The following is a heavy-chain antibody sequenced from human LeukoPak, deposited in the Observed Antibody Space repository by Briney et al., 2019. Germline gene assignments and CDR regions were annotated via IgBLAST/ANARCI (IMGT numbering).Heavy chain of an antibody. Sequence: PGGSLRLSCAASGFTFSTYWMHWVRQAPGKGLVWVSRINSDESTTNYADSVKGRFTISRDNARNTLYLQMNSLRAEDTTVYYCAGDLDFWTGSKGGYWGQGTLVTVSS. V-gene: IGHV3-74*01. J-gene: IGHJ4*02. CDR2: INSDESTT. D-gene: IGHD3/OR15-3a*01. CDR3: AGDLDFWTGSKGGY. CDR1: GFTFSTYW.